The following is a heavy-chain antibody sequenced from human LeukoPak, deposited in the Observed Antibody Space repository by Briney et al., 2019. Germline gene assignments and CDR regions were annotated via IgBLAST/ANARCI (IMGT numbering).Heavy chain of an antibody. J-gene: IGHJ5*02. V-gene: IGHV4-59*02. Sequence: PSETLSLTCTVSGGSVSDYYWSWIRQPPGKGLEWIGYIYYSGSTYYNPSLKSRVTISVDTSKNQFSLKLSSVTAADTAVYYCARDYHGDYAAGNWFDPWGQGTLVTVSS. CDR2: IYYSGST. CDR1: GGSVSDYY. D-gene: IGHD4-17*01. CDR3: ARDYHGDYAAGNWFDP.